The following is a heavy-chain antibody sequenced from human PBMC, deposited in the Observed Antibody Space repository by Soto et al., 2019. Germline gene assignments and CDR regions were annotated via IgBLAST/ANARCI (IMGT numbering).Heavy chain of an antibody. V-gene: IGHV4-39*07. D-gene: IGHD1-1*01. CDR1: GGSITSSYY. Sequence: SETLSLTCTVSGGSITSSYYWGWIRQPPGKGLEWIGSIYYSGRYNYNPSLESRLTISIDTSKNQFFLRLASVTAADTAVYYWARTLPNRQLFASWSREILVTVSS. CDR2: IYYSGRY. J-gene: IGHJ4*02. CDR3: ARTLPNRQLFAS.